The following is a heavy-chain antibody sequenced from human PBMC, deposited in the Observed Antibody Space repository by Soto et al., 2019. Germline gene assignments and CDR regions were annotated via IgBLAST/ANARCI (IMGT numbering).Heavy chain of an antibody. J-gene: IGHJ4*02. V-gene: IGHV3-23*01. D-gene: IGHD5-12*01. Sequence: PGGSLRLSCAASGFTFSSYSMSWVRQAPGKGLEWVSAISGSGGSTYYADSVKGRFTISRDNSKNTLYLQMNSLRAEDTAVYYCAKDLTDNSGYDSGPYWGQGTLVTVSS. CDR3: AKDLTDNSGYDSGPY. CDR1: GFTFSSYS. CDR2: ISGSGGST.